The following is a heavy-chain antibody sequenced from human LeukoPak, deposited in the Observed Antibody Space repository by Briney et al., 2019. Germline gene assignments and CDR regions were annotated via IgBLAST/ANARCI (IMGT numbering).Heavy chain of an antibody. J-gene: IGHJ4*02. CDR2: ISGSGGST. V-gene: IGHV3-23*01. Sequence: PGGSLRLSCAASGFTFSSYAMSWVRQAPGKGLEWVSAISGSGGSTYYADSVKGRFTISRDNSKNTLYLQMNSLRAEDTAVYYCARAGGYYYDSSGYYNFLYWGQGTLVTVSS. D-gene: IGHD3-22*01. CDR3: ARAGGYYYDSSGYYNFLY. CDR1: GFTFSSYA.